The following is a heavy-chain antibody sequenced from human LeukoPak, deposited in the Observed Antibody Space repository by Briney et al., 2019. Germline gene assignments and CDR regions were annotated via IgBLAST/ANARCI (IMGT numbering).Heavy chain of an antibody. CDR3: AREVVPAANFDY. Sequence: GGSLRLSCAASGFTFSNYWMGWVRQAPGKGLEWVANIKQDGSEKRYVDPVKGRFTISRDNAKNSLYLQMNSLRAEDTAVYYCAREVVPAANFDYWGQGTLVTVSS. CDR1: GFTFSNYW. J-gene: IGHJ4*02. CDR2: IKQDGSEK. D-gene: IGHD2-2*01. V-gene: IGHV3-7*01.